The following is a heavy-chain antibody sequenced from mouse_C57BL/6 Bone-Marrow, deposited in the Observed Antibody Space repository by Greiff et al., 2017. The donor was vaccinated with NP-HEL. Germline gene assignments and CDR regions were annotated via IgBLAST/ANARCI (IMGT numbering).Heavy chain of an antibody. D-gene: IGHD2-2*01. CDR3: ARPFYYGYDAGAWFAY. CDR1: EYEFPSHD. CDR2: INSDGGST. V-gene: IGHV5-2*01. J-gene: IGHJ3*01. Sequence: EVHLVESGGGLVQPGESLKLSCESNEYEFPSHDMSWVRKTPEKRLELVAAINSDGGSTYYPDTMERRFIISRDNTKKTLYLQRSSLRSEDTALYYCARPFYYGYDAGAWFAYWGQGTLVTVSA.